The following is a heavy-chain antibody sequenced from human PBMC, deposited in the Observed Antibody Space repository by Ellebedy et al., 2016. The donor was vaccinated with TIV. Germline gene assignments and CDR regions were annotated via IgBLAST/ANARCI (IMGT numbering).Heavy chain of an antibody. V-gene: IGHV1-46*02. Sequence: ASVKVSCXASGYTFNNYYMHWVRQAPGQGLEWMGIINPSGGRTTYAQKFQDRVTITRDTSTSTVYMELSSLRSEDTAVYYCATAGSYHFNYWGQGTLVSVSS. CDR2: INPSGGRT. CDR1: GYTFNNYY. D-gene: IGHD2-15*01. CDR3: ATAGSYHFNY. J-gene: IGHJ4*02.